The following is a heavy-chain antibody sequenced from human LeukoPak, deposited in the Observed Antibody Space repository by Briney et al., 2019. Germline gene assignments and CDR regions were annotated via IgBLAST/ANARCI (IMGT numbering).Heavy chain of an antibody. V-gene: IGHV4-39*07. CDR3: ARWHWVTPPFDY. CDR2: IYFSGST. J-gene: IGHJ4*02. CDR1: GGSISSSTYY. Sequence: SSETLSLTCTVSGGSISSSTYYWGWIRQPPGKGLEWIGTIYFSGSTYYNPSLKSRVTISVDTSKNQFSLKLSSVTAADTAVYYCARWHWVTPPFDYWGQGTLVTVSS. D-gene: IGHD2-21*02.